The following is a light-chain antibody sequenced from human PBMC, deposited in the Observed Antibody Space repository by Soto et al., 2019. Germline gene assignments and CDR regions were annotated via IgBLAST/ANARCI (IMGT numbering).Light chain of an antibody. J-gene: IGKJ1*01. V-gene: IGKV3-15*01. CDR3: QQYNNWPPGT. Sequence: EIVMTQSPATLSVSPGERATLSCRASPSVSSNLAWYQQKPGQAPRLLIYGASNRATGIPARFSGSGSGTEFTLTISSLQSEDFAVYYCQQYNNWPPGTFGQGTKVEIK. CDR2: GAS. CDR1: PSVSSN.